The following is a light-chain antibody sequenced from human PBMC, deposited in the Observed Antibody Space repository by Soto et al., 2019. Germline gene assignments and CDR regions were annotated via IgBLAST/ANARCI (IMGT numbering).Light chain of an antibody. CDR3: QQYYNTRWT. Sequence: DIVMTQSPDSLAVSLGERATINCKSSQSVLYSSNNKNYLAWYQQKPGQPPNLLISWASTRESGVPDRFSGSGSGTDFTLTISSLQAEDVAVYYCQQYYNTRWTFGQGTKVEIK. CDR1: QSVLYSSNNKNY. J-gene: IGKJ1*01. V-gene: IGKV4-1*01. CDR2: WAS.